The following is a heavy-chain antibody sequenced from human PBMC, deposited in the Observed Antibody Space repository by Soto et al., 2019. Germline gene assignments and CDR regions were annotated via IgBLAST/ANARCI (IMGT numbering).Heavy chain of an antibody. D-gene: IGHD5-12*01. V-gene: IGHV3-23*01. CDR1: GFTFSSYA. CDR3: AIPLARYSGYDAFDY. Sequence: PGGSLRLSCAASGFTFSSYAMSWVRQAPGKGLEWVSAISGGGGSTYYADSVKGRFTISRDNSKNTLYLQMNSLRAEDTAVYYCAIPLARYSGYDAFDYWGQGTLVTVSS. J-gene: IGHJ4*02. CDR2: ISGGGGST.